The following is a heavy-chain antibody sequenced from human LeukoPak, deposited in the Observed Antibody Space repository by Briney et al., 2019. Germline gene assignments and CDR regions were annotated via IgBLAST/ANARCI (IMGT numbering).Heavy chain of an antibody. CDR3: AKRGVVIRVILVGFHKEAYYFDS. Sequence: GRSLRLSCAASGFTFSSYGMHWVRQAPGKGLEWVAVIWYDGSNKYYADSVKGRFTISRDNSKNTLYLQMNNLRAGDTAVYFCAKRGVVIRVILVGFHKEAYYFDSWGQGALVTVSS. J-gene: IGHJ4*02. D-gene: IGHD3-22*01. CDR1: GFTFSSYG. V-gene: IGHV3-33*06. CDR2: IWYDGSNK.